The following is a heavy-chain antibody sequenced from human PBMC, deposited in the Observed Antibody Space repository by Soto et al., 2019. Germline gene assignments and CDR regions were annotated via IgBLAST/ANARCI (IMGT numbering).Heavy chain of an antibody. CDR3: APHVHCSGGSCHYDAFDI. V-gene: IGHV3-23*01. J-gene: IGHJ3*02. CDR2: IRDGGEST. Sequence: EVQLLESGGGLVQPGESLRLSCAFSGFIFGNYMMTWVRQAPGKGLEWVSTIRDGGESTYYADSVKGRFTISRDNSKHTLXLQMDSLGVEDTAVYYCAPHVHCSGGSCHYDAFDIRGQGTMVTVSS. D-gene: IGHD2-15*01. CDR1: GFIFGNYM.